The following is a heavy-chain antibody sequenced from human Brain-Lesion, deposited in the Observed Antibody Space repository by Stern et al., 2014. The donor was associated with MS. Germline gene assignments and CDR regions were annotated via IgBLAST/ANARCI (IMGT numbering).Heavy chain of an antibody. CDR3: TRDRLDYGYSYFDY. CDR2: FRSKVYGGAA. D-gene: IGHD4-17*01. J-gene: IGHJ4*02. V-gene: IGHV3-49*03. Sequence: VQLVESGGGLIEPGGALRLSCKASGFSFGDYAINWIRQAPGKGMERVGFFRSKVYGGAAEYAASVKGRFTISRDDSKSIAYLQVNGLKTEDTAVYYCTRDRLDYGYSYFDYWGQGTLVTVSS. CDR1: GFSFGDYA.